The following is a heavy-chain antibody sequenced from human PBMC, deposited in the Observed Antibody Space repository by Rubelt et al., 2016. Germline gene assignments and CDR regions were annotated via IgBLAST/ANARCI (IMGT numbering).Heavy chain of an antibody. CDR3: AKSEPGEVLFYFDY. D-gene: IGHD2-8*02. CDR1: GFTFSSYG. Sequence: QMQLVESGGGVVQPGGSLRLSCAASGFTFSSYGMDWVRQAPGKGLDWVAYIQSDGSNKYYGDSVKGRFAVSRGNSKNTLYLQMNSLRAEDTAVYYGAKSEPGEVLFYFDYWGQGTPVTVSS. CDR2: IQSDGSNK. V-gene: IGHV3-30*02. J-gene: IGHJ4*02.